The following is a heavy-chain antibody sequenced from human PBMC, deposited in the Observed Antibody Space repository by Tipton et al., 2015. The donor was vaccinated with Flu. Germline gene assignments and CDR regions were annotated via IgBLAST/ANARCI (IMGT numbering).Heavy chain of an antibody. CDR1: GGSIRSASYY. CDR2: IYASGST. J-gene: IGHJ5*02. V-gene: IGHV4-61*02. CDR3: GRDFGEYYWIDP. Sequence: GLVKPSQTLSLTCTVSGGSIRSASYYWSWVRQPAGKGLEWIGRIYASGSTDYNPSLKSRVTILVDTSKNEFSLKLRSVTAADTAVYYCGRDFGEYYWIDPWGQGTLVTVSS. D-gene: IGHD3-3*01.